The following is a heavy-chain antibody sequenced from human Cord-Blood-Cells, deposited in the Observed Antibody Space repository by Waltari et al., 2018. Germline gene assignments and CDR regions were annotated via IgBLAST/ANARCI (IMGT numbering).Heavy chain of an antibody. J-gene: IGHJ6*02. D-gene: IGHD6-19*01. CDR3: AKDGFKGWYYYYYGMDV. Sequence: AASGFTLSSYGMHWVRQAPGKGLEWVAVISYDGSNKYYADNSKNTLYLQMNSLRAEDTAVYYCAKDGFKGWYYYYYGMDVWGQGTTVTVSS. V-gene: IGHV3-30*18. CDR1: GFTLSSYG. CDR2: ISYDGSNK.